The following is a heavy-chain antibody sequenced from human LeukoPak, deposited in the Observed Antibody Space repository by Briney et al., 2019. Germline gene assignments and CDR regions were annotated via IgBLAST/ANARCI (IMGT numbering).Heavy chain of an antibody. J-gene: IGHJ4*02. D-gene: IGHD6-13*01. V-gene: IGHV3-64D*06. CDR2: ISSNGGST. CDR3: VKDRVSISSSGHFDY. CDR1: GFTFSSYA. Sequence: PGGSLRLSCSASGFTFSSYAMHWVRQAPGKGLEYVSAISSNGGSTYYADSVKGRFTISRDNSKNTLYLQMSSLRAEDTAVYYCVKDRVSISSSGHFDYWGQGTLVTVSS.